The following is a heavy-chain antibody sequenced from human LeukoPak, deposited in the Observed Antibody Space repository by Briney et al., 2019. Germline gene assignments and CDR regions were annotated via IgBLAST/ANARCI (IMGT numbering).Heavy chain of an antibody. D-gene: IGHD6-13*01. CDR1: GYTFTGSY. Sequence: ASVKVSCKASGYTFTGSYMHWVRQAPGQGLEWMGWINPNSGGTNYAQKFQGRVTMTRDTSISTAYMELSRLRSDDTAVYYCARQYSSSWRSYFDYWGQGTLVTVSS. CDR2: INPNSGGT. CDR3: ARQYSSSWRSYFDY. V-gene: IGHV1-2*02. J-gene: IGHJ4*02.